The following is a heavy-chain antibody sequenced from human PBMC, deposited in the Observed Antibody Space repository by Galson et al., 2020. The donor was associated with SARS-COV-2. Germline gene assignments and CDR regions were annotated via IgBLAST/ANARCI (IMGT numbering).Heavy chain of an antibody. CDR2: ISGSGGST. D-gene: IGHD5-12*01. CDR1: GFTFSSYV. J-gene: IGHJ5*01. V-gene: IGHV3-23*01. Sequence: GGSLRLSCAASGFTFSSYVMTWVRQAPGRGLEWVSGISGSGGSTYYADSVKGRFTISRDNSKNTLYLQISSLRAEDAALYFCAKENTDCTCRSCSFWSSGHDNWFDSWGQGSLVTVSA. CDR3: AKENTDCTCRSCSFWSSGHDNWFDS.